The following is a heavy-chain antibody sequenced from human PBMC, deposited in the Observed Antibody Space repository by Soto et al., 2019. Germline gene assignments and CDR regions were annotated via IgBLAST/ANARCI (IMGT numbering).Heavy chain of an antibody. CDR3: ARVGSSGYIFDY. D-gene: IGHD3-22*01. Sequence: ASVKVSCKASGGTFSSYAISWVRQAPGQGLEWMGGIIPIFGTANYAQKFQGRVTITADESTSTAYMELSSLRSEDTAVYYCARVGSSGYIFDYWGQGTLVTVSS. CDR1: GGTFSSYA. CDR2: IIPIFGTA. V-gene: IGHV1-69*13. J-gene: IGHJ4*02.